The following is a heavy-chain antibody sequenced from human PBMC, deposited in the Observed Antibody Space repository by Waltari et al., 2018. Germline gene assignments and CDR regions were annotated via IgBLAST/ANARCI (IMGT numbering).Heavy chain of an antibody. D-gene: IGHD3-22*01. CDR1: GVSVSTPLLY. CDR2: VFHSGTT. J-gene: IGHJ1*01. CDR3: ASHERVVPVFIES. Sequence: KESGPRLVKPSETLSLNCTVSGVSVSTPLLYWTWIRQSPGKGPGWIASVFHSGTTYYNPSLRGRVSMSVDSARGQFSLELYPVTAADTAVYFCASHERVVPVFIESWGQGILVTVSS. V-gene: IGHV4-39*01.